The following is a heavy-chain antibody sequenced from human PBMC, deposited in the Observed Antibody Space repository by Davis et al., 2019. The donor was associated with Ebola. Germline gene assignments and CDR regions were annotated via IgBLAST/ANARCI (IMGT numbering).Heavy chain of an antibody. Sequence: AASVKVSCKASGYTFTSYGISWVRQAPGQGLEWMGWISAYNGNTNYAQKLQGRVTMITDTSTSTAYMELRSLRSDDTAVYYCARGYCSGGSCYSGDYWGQGTLVTVSS. CDR2: ISAYNGNT. J-gene: IGHJ4*02. V-gene: IGHV1-18*01. D-gene: IGHD2-15*01. CDR1: GYTFTSYG. CDR3: ARGYCSGGSCYSGDY.